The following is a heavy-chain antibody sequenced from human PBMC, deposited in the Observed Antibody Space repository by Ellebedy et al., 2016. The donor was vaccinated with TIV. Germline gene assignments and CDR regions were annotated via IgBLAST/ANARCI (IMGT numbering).Heavy chain of an antibody. V-gene: IGHV2-5*02. D-gene: IGHD5-12*01. CDR2: VYWDGSK. CDR3: AHSSGWLPDY. J-gene: IGHJ4*02. Sequence: SGPTLVKPTQTLTLTCSFSGFSLSSNAVGVSWIRQTPGKALEWLTLVYWDGSKVYSPSLESRLTITEDTSKNQVVLTMTNVDPVDTATYYCAHSSGWLPDYWGPGTFITVS. CDR1: GFSLSSNAVG.